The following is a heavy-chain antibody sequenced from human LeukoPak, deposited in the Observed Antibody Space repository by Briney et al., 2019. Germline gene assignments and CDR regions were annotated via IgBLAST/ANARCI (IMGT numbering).Heavy chain of an antibody. J-gene: IGHJ4*02. D-gene: IGHD4-23*01. Sequence: PGGSLRLSCEVSGFIFSYYGMNWVRQAPGKGLEWVSAISDSGDDTYYADSVKGRFTISRDNSKRRLYLQMNNLRAEDTALYYCAKDRGHSKPFAYWGQGTLITVSS. CDR3: AKDRGHSKPFAY. CDR2: ISDSGDDT. V-gene: IGHV3-23*01. CDR1: GFIFSYYG.